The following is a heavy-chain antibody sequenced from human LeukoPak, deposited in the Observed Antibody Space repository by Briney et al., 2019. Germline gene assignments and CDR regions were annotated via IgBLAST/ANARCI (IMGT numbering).Heavy chain of an antibody. V-gene: IGHV4-4*02. CDR3: ARDRGGYTYSHDY. CDR1: GGSISSNNW. Sequence: SGTLSLTCAVSGGSISSNNWWIWVRQSPGKGLEWIGEIYHDGSTNYNPSLKSRVTISMDKSKNQLSLKLNFVTAADTAVYYCARDRGGYTYSHDYWGQGTLVTVSS. D-gene: IGHD5-18*01. CDR2: IYHDGST. J-gene: IGHJ4*02.